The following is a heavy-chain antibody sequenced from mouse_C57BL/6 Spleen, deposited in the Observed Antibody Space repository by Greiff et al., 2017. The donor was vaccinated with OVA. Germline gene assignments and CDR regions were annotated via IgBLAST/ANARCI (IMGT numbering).Heavy chain of an antibody. CDR1: GFTFSSYG. V-gene: IGHV5-6*01. J-gene: IGHJ2*01. D-gene: IGHD3-3*01. CDR3: ARQGQEGYYFDY. CDR2: ISSGGSYT. Sequence: EVKLMESGGDLVKPGGSLKLSCAASGFTFSSYGMSWVRQTPDKRLEWVATISSGGSYTYYPDSVKGRFTISRDNAKNTLYLQMSSLKSEDTAMYYCARQGQEGYYFDYWGQGTTLTVSS.